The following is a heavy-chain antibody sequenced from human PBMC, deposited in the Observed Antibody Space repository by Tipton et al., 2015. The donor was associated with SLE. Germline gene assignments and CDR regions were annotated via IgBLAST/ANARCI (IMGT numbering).Heavy chain of an antibody. D-gene: IGHD3-9*01. CDR3: ARKDNDILTGYRPGDAFDI. J-gene: IGHJ3*02. CDR2: IYYSGST. Sequence: TLSLTCTVSGGSISSHYWSWIRQPPGKGLEWIGYIYYSGSTNYNPSLKSRVTISVDTSKNQSSLKLSSVTAADTAVYYCARKDNDILTGYRPGDAFDIWGQGTMVTVSS. CDR1: GGSISSHY. V-gene: IGHV4-59*11.